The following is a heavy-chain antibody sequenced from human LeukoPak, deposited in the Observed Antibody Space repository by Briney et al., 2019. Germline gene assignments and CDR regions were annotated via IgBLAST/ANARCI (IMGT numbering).Heavy chain of an antibody. CDR3: AKACCGGDCYSNYYYYMDV. CDR2: ISSSSSTI. D-gene: IGHD2-21*01. V-gene: IGHV3-48*01. Sequence: GESLRLSCAASGFTFSSYSMNWVRQAPGKGLDWVSYISSSSSTIYYADSVKGRFTISRDNAKNSLYLQMNSLRAEDTAVHYCAKACCGGDCYSNYYYYMDVWGKGTTVTVSS. J-gene: IGHJ6*03. CDR1: GFTFSSYS.